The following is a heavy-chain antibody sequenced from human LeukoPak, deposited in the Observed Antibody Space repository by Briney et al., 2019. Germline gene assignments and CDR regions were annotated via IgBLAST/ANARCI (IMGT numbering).Heavy chain of an antibody. CDR3: ARGYNGYDNNWFDP. D-gene: IGHD5-24*01. J-gene: IGHJ5*02. V-gene: IGHV3-30-3*01. CDR1: GFTFSSYA. Sequence: PGGSLRLSCAASGFTFSSYAMHWVRQAQGKGLEGVAVISYDGSNKYYADSVKGRFTISRDNSKNTLYLQMNSLRAEDTAVYYCARGYNGYDNNWFDPWGQGTLVTVSS. CDR2: ISYDGSNK.